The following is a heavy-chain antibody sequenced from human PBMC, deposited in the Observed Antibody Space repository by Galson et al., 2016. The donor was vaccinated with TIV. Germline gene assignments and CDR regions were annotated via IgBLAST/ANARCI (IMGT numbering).Heavy chain of an antibody. CDR3: SSASHLVPTVHHY. CDR2: INPAVGLT. CDR1: GGTFNSYD. J-gene: IGHJ4*02. D-gene: IGHD5-12*01. Sequence: CKASGGTFNSYDISWLRQIPGEGFEWMGRINPAVGLTKYAQRFQGRFTITAAYMELSGLRSEDTAVYYCSSASHLVPTVHHYWGQGTLVTVSS. V-gene: IGHV1-69*04.